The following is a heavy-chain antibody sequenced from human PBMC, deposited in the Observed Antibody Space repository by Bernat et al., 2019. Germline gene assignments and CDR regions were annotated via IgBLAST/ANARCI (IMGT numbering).Heavy chain of an antibody. CDR1: GFTFSSYT. CDR2: ISSSSSYI. J-gene: IGHJ4*02. V-gene: IGHV3-21*01. Sequence: EVQPVESGGGLVKPGGSLRLSCAASGFTFSSYTMNWVRQAPGKGLEWVSSISSSSSYIYYADSVKGRFTISRDNAKNSLYLQMNSLRAEDTAVYYCARDQYTTSSGWGFDYWGQGTLVTVSS. D-gene: IGHD6-6*01. CDR3: ARDQYTTSSGWGFDY.